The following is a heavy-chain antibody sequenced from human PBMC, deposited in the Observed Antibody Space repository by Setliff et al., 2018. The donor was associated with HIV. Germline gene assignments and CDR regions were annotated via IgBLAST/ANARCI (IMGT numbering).Heavy chain of an antibody. Sequence: PSETLSLTCTVSGGSISGHYWSWILQPPGKGLEWIAYIFYTGSTNYNPSLKSRVTISVDTSKNQFFLKLSSVTAADTAVYYCVRGYCSSTTCYDDYYYMDVWGKGSTVTVSS. CDR3: VRGYCSSTTCYDDYYYMDV. CDR2: IFYTGST. CDR1: GGSISGHY. D-gene: IGHD2-2*01. V-gene: IGHV4-59*11. J-gene: IGHJ6*03.